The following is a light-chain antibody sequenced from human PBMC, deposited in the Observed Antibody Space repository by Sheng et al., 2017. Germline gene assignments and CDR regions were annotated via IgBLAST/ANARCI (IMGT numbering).Light chain of an antibody. Sequence: EIVLTQSPGTLSLSPGDRATLSCRASQSVSSGYLVWYQQKPGQAPRLLIHGASSRATGIPDRFSGSGSGTDFTLTISRLEPEDFAVYYCQQYGSSPPPFGGGTKVEIK. J-gene: IGKJ4*01. CDR1: QSVSSGY. V-gene: IGKV3-20*01. CDR2: GAS. CDR3: QQYGSSPPP.